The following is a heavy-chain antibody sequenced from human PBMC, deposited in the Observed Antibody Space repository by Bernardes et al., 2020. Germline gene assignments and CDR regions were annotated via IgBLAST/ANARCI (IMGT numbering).Heavy chain of an antibody. CDR1: GYSFTSYW. V-gene: IGHV5-51*01. CDR2: IWPGDSDT. CDR3: ARFAPSPNRYFDL. Sequence: GASLKISCKGSGYSFTSYWIGWVRQMPGKGLEYMGIIWPGDSDTIYSPSFQGQVTVSADKSISTAYLQWSSLKASDTAMYYCARFAPSPNRYFDLWGRGTLVTVSS. J-gene: IGHJ2*01.